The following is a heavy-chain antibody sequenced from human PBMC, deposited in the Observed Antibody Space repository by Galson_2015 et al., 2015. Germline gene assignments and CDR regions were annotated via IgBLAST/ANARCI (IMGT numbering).Heavy chain of an antibody. Sequence: SVKVSCKASGGTFSSYTISWVRQAPGQGLEWMGRIIPILGIANYAQKFQGRVTITADKSTSTAYMELSSLRSEDTAVYYCARSLSDDIPPPYWGQGTLVTVSS. CDR1: GGTFSSYT. J-gene: IGHJ4*02. V-gene: IGHV1-69*02. CDR2: IIPILGIA. D-gene: IGHD2-8*01. CDR3: ARSLSDDIPPPY.